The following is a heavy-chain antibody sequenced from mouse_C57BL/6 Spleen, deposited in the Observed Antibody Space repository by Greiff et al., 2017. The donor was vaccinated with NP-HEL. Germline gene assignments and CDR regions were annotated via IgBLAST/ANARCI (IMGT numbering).Heavy chain of an antibody. CDR1: EYEFPSHD. D-gene: IGHD3-3*01. V-gene: IGHV5-2*01. CDR2: INSDGGST. CDR3: ARHGAGSYAMDY. J-gene: IGHJ4*01. Sequence: EVKLMESGGGLVQPGESLKLSCESNEYEFPSHDMSWVRKTPEKRLELVAAINSDGGSTYYPDTMERRFIISRDNTKKTLYLQMSRLRSEDTALYYCARHGAGSYAMDYWGQGTSVTVSS.